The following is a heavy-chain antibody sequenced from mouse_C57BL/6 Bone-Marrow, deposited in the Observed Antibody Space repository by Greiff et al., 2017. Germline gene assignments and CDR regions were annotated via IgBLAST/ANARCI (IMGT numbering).Heavy chain of an antibody. Sequence: QVQLQQSGPELVKPGASVKISCKASGYSFTSYYIHWVKQRPGQGLEWIGWIYPGSGNTKYNEKFKGKATLTADTSSSTAYMQLRSLTSEDSAVYYCARGGAYYSNYGAMDYWGQGTSVTVSS. CDR2: IYPGSGNT. CDR3: ARGGAYYSNYGAMDY. J-gene: IGHJ4*01. D-gene: IGHD2-5*01. V-gene: IGHV1-66*01. CDR1: GYSFTSYY.